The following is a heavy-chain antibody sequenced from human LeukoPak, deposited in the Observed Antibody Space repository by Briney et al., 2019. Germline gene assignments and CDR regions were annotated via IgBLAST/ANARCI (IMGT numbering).Heavy chain of an antibody. CDR3: ARDGLRGNNWFDP. D-gene: IGHD5-24*01. V-gene: IGHV3-33*08. CDR2: IWYDGSNK. CDR1: GFTFSSYG. Sequence: GGSLRLSCAASGFTFSSYGMHWVRQAPGKGLEWVAVIWYDGSNKYYADSVKGRFTISRDNSKNTLDLQMNSLRAADTAVYYCARDGLRGNNWFDPWGQGTLVTVSS. J-gene: IGHJ5*02.